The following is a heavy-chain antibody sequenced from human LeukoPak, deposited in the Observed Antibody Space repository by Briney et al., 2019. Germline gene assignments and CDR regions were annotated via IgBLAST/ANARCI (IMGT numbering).Heavy chain of an antibody. J-gene: IGHJ6*02. CDR1: GFTFSSYA. D-gene: IGHD3-9*01. CDR3: VKGMEDYDILTGVLDV. Sequence: GGSLRLSCSASGFTFSSYAMHWVRQAPGKGLEYVSAISSNGGSTYYADSVKGRFTISRDNSKNTLYLQMSSLRAEDTAVYYCVKGMEDYDILTGVLDVWGQGTTVTVSS. CDR2: ISSNGGST. V-gene: IGHV3-64D*06.